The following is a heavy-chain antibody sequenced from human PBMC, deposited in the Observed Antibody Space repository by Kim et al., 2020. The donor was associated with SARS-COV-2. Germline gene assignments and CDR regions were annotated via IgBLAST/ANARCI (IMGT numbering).Heavy chain of an antibody. D-gene: IGHD3-9*01. CDR2: IIPIFGTA. J-gene: IGHJ6*02. CDR3: ARDSTSKRYFDWLNGAYYYYGMDV. V-gene: IGHV1-69*13. Sequence: SVKVSCKASGGTFSSYAISWVRQAPGQGLEWMGGIIPIFGTANYAQKFQGRVTITADESTSTAYMELSSLRSEDTAVYYCARDSTSKRYFDWLNGAYYYYGMDVWGQGTTVTVSS. CDR1: GGTFSSYA.